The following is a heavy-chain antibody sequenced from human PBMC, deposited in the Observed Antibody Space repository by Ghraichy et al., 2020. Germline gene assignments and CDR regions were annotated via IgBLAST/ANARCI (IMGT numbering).Heavy chain of an antibody. Sequence: SETLSLTCTVSGGSISSYYWSWIRQPPGKGLEWIGYIYYSGSTNYNPSLKSRVTISVDTSKNQFSLKLSSVTAADTAVYYCARHPIAGRPDYYYYGMDGWGQGTKVTVSS. CDR2: IYYSGST. CDR1: GGSISSYY. J-gene: IGHJ6*02. V-gene: IGHV4-59*08. D-gene: IGHD6-6*01. CDR3: ARHPIAGRPDYYYYGMDG.